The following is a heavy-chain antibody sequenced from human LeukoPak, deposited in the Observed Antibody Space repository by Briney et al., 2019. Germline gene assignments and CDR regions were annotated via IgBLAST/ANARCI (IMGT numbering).Heavy chain of an antibody. V-gene: IGHV1-2*02. Sequence: ASVKVSCKTSGYTFTGYYMHWVRQAPGQGLEWMGLINPNNGGTNYAQKFPGRVTMTRDTSISTVYMELSRLRSDDTAVYYCARDGITTALPFDYWGQGTLVTVSS. J-gene: IGHJ4*02. CDR1: GYTFTGYY. D-gene: IGHD6-13*01. CDR3: ARDGITTALPFDY. CDR2: INPNNGGT.